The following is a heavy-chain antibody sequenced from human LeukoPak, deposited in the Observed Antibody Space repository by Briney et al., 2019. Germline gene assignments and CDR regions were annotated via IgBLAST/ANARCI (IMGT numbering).Heavy chain of an antibody. Sequence: ASVKVPCKASGYTFTSYAMHWVRQAPGQRLEWMGWINAGNGNTKYSQKFQGRVTITRDTSASTAYMELSSLRSEDTAVYYCARDVCSSTSCYLFDYWGQGTLVTVSS. CDR1: GYTFTSYA. J-gene: IGHJ4*02. CDR2: INAGNGNT. D-gene: IGHD2-2*01. V-gene: IGHV1-3*01. CDR3: ARDVCSSTSCYLFDY.